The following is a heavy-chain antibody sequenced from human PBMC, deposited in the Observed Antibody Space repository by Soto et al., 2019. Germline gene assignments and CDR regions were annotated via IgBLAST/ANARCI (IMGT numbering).Heavy chain of an antibody. J-gene: IGHJ2*01. CDR1: GGTFSSYT. CDR3: ARGNHRWLQLWYFDL. D-gene: IGHD5-12*01. Sequence: QVQLVQSGAEVKKPGSSVTVSCKASGGTFSSYTISWVRQAPEQGLEWMGGIIPIFGTANYAQKFQGRVTITADESTSTAYMELSILRSEDTAVYYCARGNHRWLQLWYFDLWGLGTLVTVSS. V-gene: IGHV1-69*12. CDR2: IIPIFGTA.